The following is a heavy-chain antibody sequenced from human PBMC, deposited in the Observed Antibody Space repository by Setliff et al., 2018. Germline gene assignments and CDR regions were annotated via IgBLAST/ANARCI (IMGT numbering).Heavy chain of an antibody. CDR2: INPNTGGT. CDR3: ARDLLGSQGRTFDL. V-gene: IGHV1-2*02. J-gene: IGHJ4*02. CDR1: GYTFSDYY. Sequence: ASVKVSCKASGYTFSDYYMHWIRQAPGQGPEWMGCINPNTGGTRFAQKFQFGVTMTADKAITTAYMELTRLPSDDTAMYYCARDLLGSQGRTFDLWGQGTLVTVSS. D-gene: IGHD1-26*01.